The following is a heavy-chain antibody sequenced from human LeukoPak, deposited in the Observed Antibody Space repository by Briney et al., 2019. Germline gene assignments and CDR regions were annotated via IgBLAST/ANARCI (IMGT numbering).Heavy chain of an antibody. CDR3: ANLQWSIGFDAFDI. Sequence: GGSLRLSCAASGFTFSNYAMSWVRQAPGQGLEWVSTLTATGGATYYAGSVKGRFTISRDNSKNTLYLQMNSLRAEDTAVYYCANLQWSIGFDAFDIWGQGTMVTVSS. J-gene: IGHJ3*02. CDR1: GFTFSNYA. CDR2: LTATGGAT. D-gene: IGHD2-15*01. V-gene: IGHV3-23*01.